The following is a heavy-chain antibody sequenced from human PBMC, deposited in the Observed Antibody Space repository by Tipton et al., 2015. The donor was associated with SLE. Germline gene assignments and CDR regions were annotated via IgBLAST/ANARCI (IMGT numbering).Heavy chain of an antibody. D-gene: IGHD3-10*01. CDR1: GASISDYY. Sequence: GSLRLSCTVSGASISDYYWTWIRRFPGKGLEWIGYIDYSGSTNYNPPLKSRLTISGDTSKNQFSLHLTSVTAADTAIYYCARVGYLGSGKTWDMDVWGKGITVTVSS. J-gene: IGHJ6*03. V-gene: IGHV4-59*01. CDR2: IDYSGST. CDR3: ARVGYLGSGKTWDMDV.